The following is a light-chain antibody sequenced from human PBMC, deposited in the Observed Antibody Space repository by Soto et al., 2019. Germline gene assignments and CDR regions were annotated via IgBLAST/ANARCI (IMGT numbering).Light chain of an antibody. J-gene: IGKJ3*01. CDR2: DAS. Sequence: DIQMTQSPSSLSASVGDRVTITCQASQDISNYLNWYQQKPGKAPKLLIYDASNLETGVPSRFSGSGSGTDFTFTISSLQPEDIATYYCQQYDNLPPGITSGPGTKVDIK. V-gene: IGKV1-33*01. CDR1: QDISNY. CDR3: QQYDNLPPGIT.